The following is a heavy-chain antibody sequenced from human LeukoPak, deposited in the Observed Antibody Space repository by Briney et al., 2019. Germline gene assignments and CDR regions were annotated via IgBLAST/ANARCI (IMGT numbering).Heavy chain of an antibody. CDR1: GGSISSYY. CDR2: IYYSGST. V-gene: IGHV4-59*01. CDR3: ARIVTSTTVTTNYYYMDV. D-gene: IGHD4-17*01. J-gene: IGHJ6*03. Sequence: SETLSLTCTVSGGSISSYYWSWIRQPPGKGLEWIGYIYYSGSTNYNPSLKSRVTISVDTSKNQFSLKLSSVTAADTAVYYCARIVTSTTVTTNYYYMDVWGKGTTVTISS.